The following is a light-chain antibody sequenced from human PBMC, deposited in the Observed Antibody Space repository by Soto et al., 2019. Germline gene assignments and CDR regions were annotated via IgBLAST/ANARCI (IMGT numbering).Light chain of an antibody. CDR1: QSVSSY. Sequence: EIVLTQSPATLSLSPGERATLSCRASQSVSSYLAWYQQKPGQAPRLLIYDASNRATGIPARFSGSGSGTDFTRTISILEPEDFAVYYCQQRRAFGQGTKVEIK. CDR3: QQRRA. J-gene: IGKJ1*01. V-gene: IGKV3-11*01. CDR2: DAS.